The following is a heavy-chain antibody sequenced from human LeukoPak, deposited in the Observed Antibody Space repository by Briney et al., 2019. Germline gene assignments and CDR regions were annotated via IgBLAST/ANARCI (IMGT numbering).Heavy chain of an antibody. CDR3: ATYSGSYGFDY. J-gene: IGHJ4*02. Sequence: PGGSLRLSCAASGFTFSSYEINWVRQAPGKGLEWVSYISSSGSTIYYADSVKGRFTISRDNAKNSLSLQMNSLRAEDTAVYYCATYSGSYGFDYWGQGTLVTVSS. CDR1: GFTFSSYE. D-gene: IGHD1-26*01. CDR2: ISSSGSTI. V-gene: IGHV3-48*03.